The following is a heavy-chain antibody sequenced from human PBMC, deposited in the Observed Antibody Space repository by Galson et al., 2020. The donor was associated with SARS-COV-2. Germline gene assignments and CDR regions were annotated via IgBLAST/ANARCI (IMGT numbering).Heavy chain of an antibody. Sequence: SLRLSCAASGFTFSTFAMHWVRQAPGKGLEWVAVISYDGSNKYYADSVKGRFTISRDNSKNTLYMQMNSLRDEDTAVYYCASWGIAVAGTLSRRKEFDYWGQGTLVTVSS. CDR3: ASWGIAVAGTLSRRKEFDY. CDR1: GFTFSTFA. V-gene: IGHV3-30-3*01. D-gene: IGHD6-19*01. J-gene: IGHJ4*02. CDR2: ISYDGSNK.